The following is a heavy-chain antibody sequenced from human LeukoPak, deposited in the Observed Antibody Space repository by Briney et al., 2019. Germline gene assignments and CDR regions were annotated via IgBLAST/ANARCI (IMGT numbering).Heavy chain of an antibody. J-gene: IGHJ4*02. D-gene: IGHD4-23*01. CDR1: GGSISGYY. CDR3: ARGAYGGNSKGFFDY. Sequence: PSETLSLTCTVSGGSISGYYLSWIRQPAKKGLEWIGRIHTSGSTNNNPPLKSRVTMSVDTSKNQFSLNLISVTAADTAVYYCARGAYGGNSKGFFDYWGQGILVTVSS. CDR2: IHTSGST. V-gene: IGHV4-4*07.